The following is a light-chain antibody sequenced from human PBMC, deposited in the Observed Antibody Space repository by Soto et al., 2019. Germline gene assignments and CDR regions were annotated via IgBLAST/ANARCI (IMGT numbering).Light chain of an antibody. CDR1: SSDVGGYNY. J-gene: IGLJ1*01. CDR3: SPYAGSSNV. Sequence: QSVLTQPPSASGSPGHSVAISCTGTSSDVGGYNYVSWYQQHPGEAPKLMIYEVNKRPSGFPDRLSDSKSGNRASLSVSVLQAEDQAHYYCSPYAGSSNVFGTWTKVNAL. CDR2: EVN. V-gene: IGLV2-8*01.